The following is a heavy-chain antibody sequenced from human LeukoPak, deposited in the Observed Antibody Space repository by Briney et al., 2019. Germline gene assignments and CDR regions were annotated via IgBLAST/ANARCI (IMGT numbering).Heavy chain of an antibody. J-gene: IGHJ4*02. D-gene: IGHD1/OR15-1a*01. CDR2: INHSGST. CDR3: ARGKLEQRTLFDY. Sequence: PGGSLRLSCAASGFTFSSYSMNWVRQPPGKGLEWIGEINHSGSTNYNLSLKSRVTISVDTSKNQFSLKLSSVTAADTAVYYCARGKLEQRTLFDYWGQGTLVTVSS. V-gene: IGHV4-34*01. CDR1: GFTFSSYS.